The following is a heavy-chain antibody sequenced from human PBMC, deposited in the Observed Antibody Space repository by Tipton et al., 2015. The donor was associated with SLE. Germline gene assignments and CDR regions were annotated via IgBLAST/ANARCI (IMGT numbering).Heavy chain of an antibody. CDR3: AKDASGWWPNWFDP. D-gene: IGHD6-19*01. V-gene: IGHV3-74*01. CDR1: GFSFSSSW. Sequence: SLRLSCAASGFSFSSSWMHWVRQAPGKGLVWVSRINSDGSSPTYADSVKGRFTISRDNAGNSLYLQMNSLRAEDTALYYCAKDASGWWPNWFDPWGQGTLVTVSS. CDR2: INSDGSSP. J-gene: IGHJ5*02.